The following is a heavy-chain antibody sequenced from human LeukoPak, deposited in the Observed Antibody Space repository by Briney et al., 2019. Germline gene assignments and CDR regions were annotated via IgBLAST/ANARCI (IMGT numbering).Heavy chain of an antibody. CDR3: ATPTTGTEGGLDY. D-gene: IGHD1-1*01. V-gene: IGHV5-51*01. J-gene: IGHJ4*02. Sequence: GGSLPISCKGSGYSSTSYWIGWVRQMPGKSLEWMGIIYPGDSDTRYSPSFQGHVTISADKSNSTAYLQWTSLKAADTAMYYCATPTTGTEGGLDYWGQGTLVAVSS. CDR2: IYPGDSDT. CDR1: GYSSTSYW.